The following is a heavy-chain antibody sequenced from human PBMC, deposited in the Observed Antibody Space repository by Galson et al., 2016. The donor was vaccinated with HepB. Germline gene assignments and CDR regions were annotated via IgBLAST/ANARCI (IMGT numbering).Heavy chain of an antibody. Sequence: SLRLSCAASGFSFSPYGMHWVRQAPGKGREWVAVIWYDGCGTSYADSVRGRFTITRDNAKNTLYLQMNSLRAEDTAVYYCARELAGAGRWGIDVWGQGTTVAVS. CDR3: ARELAGAGRWGIDV. CDR2: IWYDGCGT. V-gene: IGHV3-33*01. J-gene: IGHJ6*02. CDR1: GFSFSPYG. D-gene: IGHD6-13*01.